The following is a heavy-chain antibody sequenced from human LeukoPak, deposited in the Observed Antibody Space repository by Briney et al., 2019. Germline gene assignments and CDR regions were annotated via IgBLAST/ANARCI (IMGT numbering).Heavy chain of an antibody. V-gene: IGHV3-21*01. D-gene: IGHD6-13*01. CDR3: ARDLSSSSWFRRGAFDY. CDR1: GFTFSSYS. CDR2: ISSISSYI. J-gene: IGHJ4*02. Sequence: GGSLRLSCAASGFTFSSYSMNWVRQAPGKGLEWVSSISSISSYIYYADSVKGRFTISRDNAKNSLYLQMNSLRAEDTAVYYCARDLSSSSWFRRGAFDYWGQGTLVTVSS.